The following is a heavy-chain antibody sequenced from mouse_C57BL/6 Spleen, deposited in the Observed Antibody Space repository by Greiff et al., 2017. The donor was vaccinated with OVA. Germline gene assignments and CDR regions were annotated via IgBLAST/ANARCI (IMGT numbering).Heavy chain of an antibody. J-gene: IGHJ3*01. D-gene: IGHD1-1*01. V-gene: IGHV2-2*01. Sequence: QVQLKESGPGLVQPSQSLSITCTVSGFSLTSYGVHWVRQSPGKGLEWLGVIWSGGSTDYNAAFISRLSISKDNSKSQVFFKMNSLQADDTAIYYCARGGGSSSSWFAYWGQGTLVTVSA. CDR1: GFSLTSYG. CDR3: ARGGGSSSSWFAY. CDR2: IWSGGST.